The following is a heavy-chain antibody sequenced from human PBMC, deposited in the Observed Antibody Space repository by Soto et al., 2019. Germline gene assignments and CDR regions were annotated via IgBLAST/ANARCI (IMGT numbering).Heavy chain of an antibody. Sequence: QVQLVESGGGLVKPGGSLRLACAASGFTFSDYFMSWVRQAPGKGLEWVSFISLGDSYKKTADSVKGRFTISRDNAKNSLYLQKNSKRAEDTALYYCVRESRTDEDGYDARGYYFDYWVQGTLVTVSS. D-gene: IGHD5-18*01. J-gene: IGHJ4*02. CDR3: VRESRTDEDGYDARGYYFDY. V-gene: IGHV3-11*06. CDR1: GFTFSDYF. CDR2: ISLGDSYK.